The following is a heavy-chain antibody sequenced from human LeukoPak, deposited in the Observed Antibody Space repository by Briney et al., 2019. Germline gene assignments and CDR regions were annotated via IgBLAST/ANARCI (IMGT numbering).Heavy chain of an antibody. CDR3: ARTDAYGSGSYYNWFDP. CDR1: GYTFTSYG. D-gene: IGHD3-10*01. J-gene: IGHJ5*02. Sequence: ASVKVSCKASGYTFTSYGISWVRQAPGQGLEWMGWISAYNGNTNYAQKLQGRVTMTTDTSTSTAYMELRSLRSDDTAVYYCARTDAYGSGSYYNWFDPWGQGTLVTVSS. CDR2: ISAYNGNT. V-gene: IGHV1-18*01.